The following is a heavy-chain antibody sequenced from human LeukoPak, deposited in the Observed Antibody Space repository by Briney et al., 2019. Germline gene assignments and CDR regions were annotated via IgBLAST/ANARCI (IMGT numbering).Heavy chain of an antibody. D-gene: IGHD6-19*01. Sequence: PSETLSLTCTVSGGSISSGSYYWSWIRQPAGKGLQWIGRVFTSGSTNYNPSLKSRVTMSIDTSKNQCSLRLTSVTAADTAMYYCAREYSNGWYVFDYWGQGTLVTVSS. CDR3: AREYSNGWYVFDY. V-gene: IGHV4-61*02. J-gene: IGHJ4*02. CDR2: VFTSGST. CDR1: GGSISSGSYY.